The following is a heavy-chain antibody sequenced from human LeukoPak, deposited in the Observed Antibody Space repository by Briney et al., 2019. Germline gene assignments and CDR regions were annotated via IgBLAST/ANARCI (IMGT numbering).Heavy chain of an antibody. J-gene: IGHJ4*02. CDR2: TSGSGVNS. CDR3: AKEYSGYDFDY. V-gene: IGHV3-23*01. D-gene: IGHD5-12*01. CDR1: GFTLRSYD. Sequence: GGSLGLSCAASGFTLRSYDMSWVRQAPGKGLEWVAATSGSGVNSYYADSVRGRFTISRDNSQNTLYLQMDSLRAEDTALYYCAKEYSGYDFDYWGQGTLVTVSS.